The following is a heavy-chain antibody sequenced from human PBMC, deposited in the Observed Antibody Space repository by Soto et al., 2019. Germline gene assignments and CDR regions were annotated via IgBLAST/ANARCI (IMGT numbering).Heavy chain of an antibody. CDR3: ARALSMAQYYYYMDV. V-gene: IGHV1-18*01. J-gene: IGHJ6*03. Sequence: QVQLVQSGPEVKKPGASVKVSCKASGYTFTTYGISWVRQAPGQGLAWMGWISPYYGDTHYAERYQGRLNMTTDTSASSAYMELTTLSSHDSAVYFCARALSMAQYYYYMDVWGKGTTVTVSS. CDR1: GYTFTTYG. CDR2: ISPYYGDT.